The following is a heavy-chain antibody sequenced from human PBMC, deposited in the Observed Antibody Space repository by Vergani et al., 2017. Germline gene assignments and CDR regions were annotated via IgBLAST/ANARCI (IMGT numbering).Heavy chain of an antibody. D-gene: IGHD3-10*01. CDR2: IIPIVGTA. V-gene: IGHV1-69*11. CDR1: GGTFSSYA. J-gene: IGHJ4*02. CDR3: AGVRIRELHFDY. Sequence: QVQLVQSGAEVKKPGSSVKVSCKASGGTFSSYAISWVRQAPGQGLEWMGRIIPIVGTANYAQKFQGRVTITADESTSTAYMELSSLRSEDTAVYYCAGVRIRELHFDYWGQGTLVTVSS.